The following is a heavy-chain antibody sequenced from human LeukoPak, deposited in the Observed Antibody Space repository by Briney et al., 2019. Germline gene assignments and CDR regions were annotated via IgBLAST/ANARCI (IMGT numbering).Heavy chain of an antibody. J-gene: IGHJ4*02. CDR3: ARLMGERSLFDY. Sequence: GGSLRLSCAASGFTFSSCWMTWVRQAPGKGLEWVANIKQDGNEKYYVDSVKGRFSISRDNAKNSVYLQMNSLRAEDTAVYYCARLMGERSLFDYWGQGVLVTDSS. CDR1: GFTFSSCW. D-gene: IGHD1-26*01. CDR2: IKQDGNEK. V-gene: IGHV3-7*02.